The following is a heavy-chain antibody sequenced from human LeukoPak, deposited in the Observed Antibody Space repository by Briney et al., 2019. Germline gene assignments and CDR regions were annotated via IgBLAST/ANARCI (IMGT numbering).Heavy chain of an antibody. V-gene: IGHV3-53*01. CDR2: IYSGGST. Sequence: GGSLRLSCTASGFTVSSNYMSWVRQAPGKGLEWVSVIYSGGSTYYADSVKGRFTISRDNSKNTLYLQMNSLRAEDTAVYYCARAGYSSGYTLFDPWGQGTLVTVSS. CDR1: GFTVSSNY. CDR3: ARAGYSSGYTLFDP. J-gene: IGHJ5*02. D-gene: IGHD6-19*01.